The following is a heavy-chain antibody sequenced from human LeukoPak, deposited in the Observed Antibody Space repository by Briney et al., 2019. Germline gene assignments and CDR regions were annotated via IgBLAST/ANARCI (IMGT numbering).Heavy chain of an antibody. V-gene: IGHV4-39*01. Sequence: PSETLSLTCTVSGGSISSSSYYWGWIRQPPGRGLGGIGSIYYSGSTFYNPSLQSRVTISVDTSKNQFSLKLRSVTAADTAVYYCARHVYGIVGATISDYWGQGTLVTVSS. CDR3: ARHVYGIVGATISDY. J-gene: IGHJ4*02. CDR1: GGSISSSSYY. D-gene: IGHD1-26*01. CDR2: IYYSGST.